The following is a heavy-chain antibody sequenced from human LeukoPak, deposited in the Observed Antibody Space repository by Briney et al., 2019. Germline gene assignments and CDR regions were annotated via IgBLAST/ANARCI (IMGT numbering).Heavy chain of an antibody. CDR3: AKDLGPYSSSSPLDY. J-gene: IGHJ4*02. D-gene: IGHD6-13*01. V-gene: IGHV3-21*01. Sequence: GGSLRLSCAASGFTFSSYSMNWVRQAPGKGLEWVSSISSSSSYIYYADSVKGRFTISRDNSKNTLYLQMNSLRAEDTAVYYCAKDLGPYSSSSPLDYWGQGTLVTVSS. CDR1: GFTFSSYS. CDR2: ISSSSSYI.